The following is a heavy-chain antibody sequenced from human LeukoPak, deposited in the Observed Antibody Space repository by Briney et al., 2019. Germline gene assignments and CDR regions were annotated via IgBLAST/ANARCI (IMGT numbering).Heavy chain of an antibody. CDR1: GGTFSSYT. J-gene: IGHJ5*02. CDR3: ARYISVGWSGYYWWFDP. V-gene: IGHV1-69*02. Sequence: SVKVSCKASGGTFSSYTISWVRQAPGQGLEWMGRIIPILGIANYAQKFQGRVTITADKSTSTAYMELSSLRSEDTAVYYCARYISVGWSGYYWWFDPWGQGTLVTDSS. D-gene: IGHD3-3*01. CDR2: IIPILGIA.